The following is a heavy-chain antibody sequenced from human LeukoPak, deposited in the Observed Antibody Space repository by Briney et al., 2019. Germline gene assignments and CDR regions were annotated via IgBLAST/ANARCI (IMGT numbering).Heavy chain of an antibody. D-gene: IGHD4-17*01. Sequence: PSETLSLTCTVSGGSISSYYWSCIRQPPGKGLEWIGYIYYSGSTNYNPSLKSRVTISVDTSKNQFSLKLSSVTAADTAVYYCARTNYGDYFDYWGQGTLVTVSS. CDR1: GGSISSYY. CDR2: IYYSGST. CDR3: ARTNYGDYFDY. J-gene: IGHJ4*02. V-gene: IGHV4-59*08.